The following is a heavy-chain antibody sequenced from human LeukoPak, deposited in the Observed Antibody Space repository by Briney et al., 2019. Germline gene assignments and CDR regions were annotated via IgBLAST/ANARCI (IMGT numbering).Heavy chain of an antibody. CDR1: GGSINPYY. Sequence: PSETLSLTCTVSGGSINPYYWSWIRQPPGKGLEWIGYVYYTGSTKYNPSLESRVTISLDTPKNQFPLRLISVAAADTDVYFCARVHRYRSGGSCYVGDYWGQGTLVSVFS. D-gene: IGHD2-15*01. CDR2: VYYTGST. J-gene: IGHJ4*02. CDR3: ARVHRYRSGGSCYVGDY. V-gene: IGHV4-59*01.